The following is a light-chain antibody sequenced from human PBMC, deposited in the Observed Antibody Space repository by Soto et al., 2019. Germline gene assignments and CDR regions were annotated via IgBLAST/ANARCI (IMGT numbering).Light chain of an antibody. CDR1: QSIGTW. CDR2: AAS. CDR3: QQYNPYSRT. Sequence: DIQMTLYPSTLSASVGDRVTITCLASQSIGTWLAWYQQKPGKAPNLLIYAASSLQSGVPSRFSGSGSGTDFTLTISSLQRDDFAIYYCQQYNPYSRTFGQGPKVDIK. J-gene: IGKJ1*01. V-gene: IGKV1-5*01.